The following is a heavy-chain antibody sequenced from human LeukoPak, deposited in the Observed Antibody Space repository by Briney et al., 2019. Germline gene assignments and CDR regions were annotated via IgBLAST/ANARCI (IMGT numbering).Heavy chain of an antibody. Sequence: GGSLRLSCAASGFTFSSYAMSWVRQAPGKGLEWVSAISGSGGSTYYADSVKGRFTISRDNSKNTLYLRMNSLRAEDTAVYYCAKDRDIVVVVAAPAAYFDYWGQGTLVTVSS. CDR2: ISGSGGST. D-gene: IGHD2-15*01. V-gene: IGHV3-23*01. CDR3: AKDRDIVVVVAAPAAYFDY. J-gene: IGHJ4*02. CDR1: GFTFSSYA.